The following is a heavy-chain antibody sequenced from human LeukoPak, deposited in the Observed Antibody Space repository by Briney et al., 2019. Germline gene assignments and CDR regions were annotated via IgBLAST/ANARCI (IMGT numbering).Heavy chain of an antibody. CDR1: GGSISSYY. D-gene: IGHD2-15*01. J-gene: IGHJ6*03. CDR2: IYYSGST. V-gene: IGHV4-59*12. CDR3: ARGYCSGGSCSYYYYYMDV. Sequence: SETLSLICTVSGGSISSYYWSWIRQPPGKGLEWIGYIYYSGSTNYNPSLKSRVTISVDTSKNQFSLKLSSVTAADTAVYYCARGYCSGGSCSYYYYYMDVWGKGTTVTISS.